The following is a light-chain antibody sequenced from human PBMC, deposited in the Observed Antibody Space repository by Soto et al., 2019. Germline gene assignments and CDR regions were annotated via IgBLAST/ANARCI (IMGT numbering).Light chain of an antibody. J-gene: IGKJ2*01. CDR2: DAS. V-gene: IGKV1-39*01. CDR3: QQSDSTQYT. CDR1: QTISTY. Sequence: DIQMTQSPSSLSASVGDRFTITCRASQTISTYLNWYQQKPGKAPRLLIYDASSLLSGVPSRFSGSGSGTDFTLTIASLQPEDFSTYYCQQSDSTQYTFGQGTKVDIK.